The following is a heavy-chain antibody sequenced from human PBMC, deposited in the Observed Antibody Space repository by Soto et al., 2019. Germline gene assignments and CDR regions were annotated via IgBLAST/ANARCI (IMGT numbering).Heavy chain of an antibody. V-gene: IGHV4-39*01. CDR3: ARRTGWFDP. CDR1: GGSISSSSDY. Sequence: SETLSLTCTVSGGSISSSSDYWGWIRQPPGKGLEWIGSIYYNGSTYYNPSLKSRVTISVDTSKNQFSLKLSSVTAADTAVYYCARRTGWFDPWGQGTLVTV. J-gene: IGHJ5*02. CDR2: IYYNGST.